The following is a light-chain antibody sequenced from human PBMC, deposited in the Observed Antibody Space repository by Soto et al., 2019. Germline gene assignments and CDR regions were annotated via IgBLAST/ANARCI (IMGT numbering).Light chain of an antibody. J-gene: IGKJ5*01. V-gene: IGKV3-15*01. CDR1: QSVSSN. Sequence: EIVMTQSPATLSVSPGERATLPCRASQSVSSNLAWYQQKPGQAPRLLIYGASTRATGIPARFSGSGSGTEFTLTISSLQSEDFAVFYCQQYNQWPITFGQGTRLEIK. CDR2: GAS. CDR3: QQYNQWPIT.